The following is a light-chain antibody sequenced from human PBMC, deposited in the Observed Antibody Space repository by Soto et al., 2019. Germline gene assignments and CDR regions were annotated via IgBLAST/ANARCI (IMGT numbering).Light chain of an antibody. CDR3: MQGTHWPPT. Sequence: DVVLTQSPLSLPVTLGQPASISCRSSQSLVYSDGNTYLNWIQQRPGQSPRRLISKVSNRDSGVPDRFTRSGSGTDFTLEISGVEADDIGVYYCMQGTHWPPTFGQGTRLDIK. J-gene: IGKJ5*01. V-gene: IGKV2-30*01. CDR2: KVS. CDR1: QSLVYSDGNTY.